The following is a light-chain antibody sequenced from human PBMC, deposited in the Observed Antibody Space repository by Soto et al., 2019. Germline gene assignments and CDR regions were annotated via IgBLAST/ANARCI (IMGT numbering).Light chain of an antibody. CDR1: SSDVGGYNY. Sequence: QSALTQPASVSGSPGQSITISCTGTSSDVGGYNYVSWYQQHPGKAPKLMIYDVSNRPSEVSNRLSGSKSVNTASLTISGFQAEDEAEDYCSSFTSSRTVVFGGGTKVTVL. CDR3: SSFTSSRTVV. V-gene: IGLV2-14*01. J-gene: IGLJ3*02. CDR2: DVS.